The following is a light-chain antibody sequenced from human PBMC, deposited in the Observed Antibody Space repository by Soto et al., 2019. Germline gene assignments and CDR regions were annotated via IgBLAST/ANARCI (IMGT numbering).Light chain of an antibody. CDR3: QQYKRYPLT. Sequence: DIQMTQSPSTLSASVGDRVTITCRASQSISSWLAWYQQKPGKAPKLLIYKASSLEGGVPSRFSGSGSGTEFALAISSLQPDDFATYYCQQYKRYPLTFGGGAKVEIK. J-gene: IGKJ4*01. CDR2: KAS. V-gene: IGKV1-5*03. CDR1: QSISSW.